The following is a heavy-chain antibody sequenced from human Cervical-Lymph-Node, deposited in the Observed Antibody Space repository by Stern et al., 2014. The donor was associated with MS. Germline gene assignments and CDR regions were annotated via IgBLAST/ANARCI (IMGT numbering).Heavy chain of an antibody. Sequence: LVESVGGLVQPGGSLRLSFAASGFTLSRHNLNWVRQAPGKGLEWVSYLSRSSSTIYYADAVKGRFTISRDNAKNLLYLQMNSLRDDDTAIYYCVRDQGADPYNWFDPWGQGTLVTVSA. J-gene: IGHJ5*02. V-gene: IGHV3-48*02. CDR1: GFTLSRHN. CDR3: VRDQGADPYNWFDP. CDR2: LSRSSSTI.